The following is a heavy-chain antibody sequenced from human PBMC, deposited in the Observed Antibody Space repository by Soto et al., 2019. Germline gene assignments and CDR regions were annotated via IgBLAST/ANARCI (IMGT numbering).Heavy chain of an antibody. CDR3: ATVGYYTCDH. D-gene: IGHD3-22*01. CDR2: IHHSGGT. J-gene: IGHJ4*02. Sequence: QVQLQESGPGLVKPSETLSLTCAVSSGSISDDHWWSWVRQPPGKGLEWIGEIHHSGGTTYNPSLAGRVNRSVDKSKNQFLLKLNSVIAADTDVYSCATVGYYTCDHWGQGILVTVSS. CDR1: SGSISDDHW. V-gene: IGHV4-4*02.